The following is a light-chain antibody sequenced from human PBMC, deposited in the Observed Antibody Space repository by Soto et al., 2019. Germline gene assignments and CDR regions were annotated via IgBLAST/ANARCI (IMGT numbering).Light chain of an antibody. CDR3: QQYGSSLT. CDR2: GAS. J-gene: IGKJ1*01. Sequence: EVVLTQSPGTLSLSPGERATLACRASKSFSNYVAWYQQKSGQPPRLLIYGASSRASGIPDRFSGSGSGTDFTLTISRVEPEDFALYYCQQYGSSLTFGLGTKVDI. V-gene: IGKV3-20*01. CDR1: KSFSNY.